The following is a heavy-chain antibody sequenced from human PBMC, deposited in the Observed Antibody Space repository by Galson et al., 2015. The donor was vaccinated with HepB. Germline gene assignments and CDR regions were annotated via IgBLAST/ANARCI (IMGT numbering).Heavy chain of an antibody. CDR2: VDPEDGET. Sequence: VKVSCKVSGYTFTDYYMHWVQQAPGKGLEWMGLVDPEDGETIYAEKFQGRVTITADTSTDTAYMELSSLRSEDTAVYYCATEPHYCSSTSCYRWFDPWGQGTLVTVPS. CDR3: ATEPHYCSSTSCYRWFDP. D-gene: IGHD2-2*01. J-gene: IGHJ5*02. CDR1: GYTFTDYY. V-gene: IGHV1-69-2*01.